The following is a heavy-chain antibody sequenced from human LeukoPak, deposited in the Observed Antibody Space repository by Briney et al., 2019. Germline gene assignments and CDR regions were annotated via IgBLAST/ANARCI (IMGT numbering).Heavy chain of an antibody. V-gene: IGHV3-21*04. D-gene: IGHD3-3*01. CDR2: ISSSSSYI. Sequence: GGSLRLSCAASGFTFSSYSMNWVRQAPGKGLEWVSSISSSSSYIYYADSVKGRFTISRDNAKNSLYLQMNSLRAEDTAVYYCARVWKSVTIFGVVKTWGQGTLVTVSS. J-gene: IGHJ4*02. CDR1: GFTFSSYS. CDR3: ARVWKSVTIFGVVKT.